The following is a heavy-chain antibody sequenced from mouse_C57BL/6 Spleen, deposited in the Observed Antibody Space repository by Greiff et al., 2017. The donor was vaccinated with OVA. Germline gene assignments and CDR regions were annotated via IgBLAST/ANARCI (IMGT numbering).Heavy chain of an antibody. CDR3: ARRAYYSNYYYAMDY. Sequence: QVQLQQPGAELVKPGASVKLSCKASGYTFTSYWMHWVKQRPGQGLEWIGMIHPNSGSTNYNEKFKSKATLTVDKSSSTAYMQLSSLTSEDSAVYYCARRAYYSNYYYAMDYWGQGTSVTVSS. V-gene: IGHV1-64*01. D-gene: IGHD2-5*01. CDR2: IHPNSGST. J-gene: IGHJ4*01. CDR1: GYTFTSYW.